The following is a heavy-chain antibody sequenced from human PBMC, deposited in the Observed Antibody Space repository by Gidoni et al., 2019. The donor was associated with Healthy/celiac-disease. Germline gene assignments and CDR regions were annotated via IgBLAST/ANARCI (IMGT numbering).Heavy chain of an antibody. Sequence: QVQLVESGGGVVHPGGSLRLSCAASGFPFSSYGMHWVCQAPGKGLEWVAVISYDGSNKYYADSVKGRFTISRDNSKNTLYLQMNSLRAEDTTVYYCAKDHPVGATSADWGQGTLVTVSS. CDR3: AKDHPVGATSAD. D-gene: IGHD1-26*01. V-gene: IGHV3-30*18. J-gene: IGHJ4*02. CDR1: GFPFSSYG. CDR2: ISYDGSNK.